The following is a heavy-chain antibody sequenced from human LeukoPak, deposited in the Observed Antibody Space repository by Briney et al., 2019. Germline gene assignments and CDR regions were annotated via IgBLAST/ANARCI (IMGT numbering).Heavy chain of an antibody. CDR1: GYSISSGYY. Sequence: PSETLSLTCTVSGYSISSGYYWGWIRQPPGKGLEWIGSIYHSGSTYYNPSLKSRVTISVDTSKNQFSLKLSSVTAADTAVYYCARARGYSYGTYFDYWGQGTLVTVSS. CDR3: ARARGYSYGTYFDY. V-gene: IGHV4-38-2*02. D-gene: IGHD5-18*01. CDR2: IYHSGST. J-gene: IGHJ4*02.